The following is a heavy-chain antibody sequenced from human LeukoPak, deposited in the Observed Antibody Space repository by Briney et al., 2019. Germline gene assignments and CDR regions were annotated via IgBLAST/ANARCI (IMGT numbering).Heavy chain of an antibody. Sequence: GGSLRLSCIAFGFTFSGDAMNWIRQVPGKGLEWVSAISGSGAHTFYADSVKGRFTISRDNFNDTLYLQMNSLRVDDTAIYYCAKDWFNDYWGQGTLVTVSS. D-gene: IGHD3-9*01. CDR2: ISGSGAHT. CDR1: GFTFSGDA. J-gene: IGHJ4*02. CDR3: AKDWFNDY. V-gene: IGHV3-23*01.